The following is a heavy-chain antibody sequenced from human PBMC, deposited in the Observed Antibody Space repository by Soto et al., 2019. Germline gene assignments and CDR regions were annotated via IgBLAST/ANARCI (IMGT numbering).Heavy chain of an antibody. D-gene: IGHD4-17*01. CDR3: AKSPPHYYGDYQNVFDY. V-gene: IGHV3-23*01. CDR1: GFTFSSYA. CDR2: ISGSGGST. Sequence: GGSLRLSCAASGFTFSSYAMSWVRQAPGKGLEWVSAISGSGGSTYYADSVKGRFTISRDNSKNTLYLQMNSLRAEDTAVYYCAKSPPHYYGDYQNVFDYWGQGTLVTVSS. J-gene: IGHJ4*02.